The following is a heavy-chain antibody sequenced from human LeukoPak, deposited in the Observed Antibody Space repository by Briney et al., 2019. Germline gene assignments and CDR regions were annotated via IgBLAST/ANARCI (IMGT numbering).Heavy chain of an antibody. CDR2: IYSSGST. Sequence: PSETLSLTCTVSGGSISSYYWSWIRQPAGKGLEWIGRIYSSGSTNYNPSLKSRVTMSVDTSKNQLSLKLSSDTAADTAVYYCARGQYHLLYWYFDLWGRGTLVTVSS. CDR1: GGSISSYY. CDR3: ARGQYHLLYWYFDL. D-gene: IGHD2-2*01. V-gene: IGHV4-4*07. J-gene: IGHJ2*01.